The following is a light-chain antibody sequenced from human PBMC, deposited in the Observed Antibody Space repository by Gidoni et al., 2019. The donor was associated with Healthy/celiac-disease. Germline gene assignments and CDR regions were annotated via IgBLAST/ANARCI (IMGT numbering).Light chain of an antibody. CDR1: KLGDKY. CDR3: QAWDSSTGV. V-gene: IGLV3-1*01. CDR2: QDS. J-gene: IGLJ1*01. Sequence: SYELTQPTSVSVSPGQTASITCSGDKLGDKYACWYQKKPGQSPVLVIYQDSKRPSGIPERFSGSNSGNTATLTISGTQAMDEADYYCQAWDSSTGVFGTGTKVTVL.